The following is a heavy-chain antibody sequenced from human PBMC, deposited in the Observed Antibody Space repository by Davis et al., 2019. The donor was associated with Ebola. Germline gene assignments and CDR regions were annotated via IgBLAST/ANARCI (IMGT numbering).Heavy chain of an antibody. V-gene: IGHV3-30-3*01. CDR3: ARDWGYCSSTSCYGGWFDP. J-gene: IGHJ5*02. CDR1: GFTFSSYA. D-gene: IGHD2-2*01. CDR2: ISYDGSNQ. Sequence: GGSLRLSCAASGFTFSSYAMHWVRQAPGKGLEWVAVISYDGSNQYYADSVKGRFTISRDNSKNTLYLQMNSLRAEDTAVYYCARDWGYCSSTSCYGGWFDPWGQGTLVTVSS.